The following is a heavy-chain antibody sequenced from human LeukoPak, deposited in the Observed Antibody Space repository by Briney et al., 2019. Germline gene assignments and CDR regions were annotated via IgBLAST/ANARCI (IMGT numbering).Heavy chain of an antibody. Sequence: GGSLRLSCAASGLTFSSYAMTWVRQAPGKGLEWVSGISGSGGKTYYADSVKGRFTISRDNSKNTLFLQMNGLRAEDTAVYYCAKDLEAGATPGEAFDMWGQGTMVTVSS. CDR2: ISGSGGKT. D-gene: IGHD1-26*01. CDR3: AKDLEAGATPGEAFDM. J-gene: IGHJ3*02. CDR1: GLTFSSYA. V-gene: IGHV3-23*01.